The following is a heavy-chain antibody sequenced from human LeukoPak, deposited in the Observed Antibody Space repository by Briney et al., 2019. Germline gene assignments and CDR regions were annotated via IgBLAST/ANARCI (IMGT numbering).Heavy chain of an antibody. CDR2: IKQDGSEK. CDR3: ARIVPKGYPFPYYVDY. J-gene: IGHJ4*02. D-gene: IGHD5-18*01. Sequence: GGSLRLSCAPSGFTFSSYWMSWVRQPPGKGLEWVANIKQDGSEKYYVDSVKGRFTISRDNAKNSLYLQMNSLRAEDTAVYYCARIVPKGYPFPYYVDYWGQGTLVTVSS. CDR1: GFTFSSYW. V-gene: IGHV3-7*01.